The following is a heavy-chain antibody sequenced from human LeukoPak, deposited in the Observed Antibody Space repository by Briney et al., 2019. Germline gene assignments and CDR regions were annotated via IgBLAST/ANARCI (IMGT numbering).Heavy chain of an antibody. V-gene: IGHV3-30-3*01. D-gene: IGHD2-2*01. CDR3: ARSGCSSTTCSPEY. Sequence: PGGSLRLSCAASGFTYSSYAMYWVRQTPGKGLEWVTVISNDGSYKYYADSVKGRFTVSRDNSRNTLFLEMNSLRTEDTSVYYCARSGCSSTTCSPEYWGQGTLVSVSS. CDR1: GFTYSSYA. J-gene: IGHJ4*02. CDR2: ISNDGSYK.